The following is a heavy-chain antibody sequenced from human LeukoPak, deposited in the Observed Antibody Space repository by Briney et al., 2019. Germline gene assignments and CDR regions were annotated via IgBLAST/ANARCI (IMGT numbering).Heavy chain of an antibody. Sequence: GGSLRLACTGSGFTFSDCDMNWVRQAPGKGLEWISSISGRSSHIYYADSIKGRFTISRDNAKNSLYLQMNSLRDEDTAVYYCTRAFPPLRTAAAGDDWGQGTLVTVSS. CDR3: TRAFPPLRTAAAGDD. CDR2: ISGRSSHI. V-gene: IGHV3-21*01. D-gene: IGHD6-13*01. J-gene: IGHJ4*02. CDR1: GFTFSDCD.